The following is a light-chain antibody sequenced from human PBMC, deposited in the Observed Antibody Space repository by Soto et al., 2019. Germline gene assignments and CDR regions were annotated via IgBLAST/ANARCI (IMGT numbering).Light chain of an antibody. V-gene: IGLV2-11*01. CDR2: DVT. CDR1: SGDVGGYNS. J-gene: IGLJ1*01. CDR3: CSHAGSYSFV. Sequence: QSALTQPRSVSGSPGQSVTISWTGTSGDVGGYNSVSWYQQHPGKAPKLMIYDVTKRPSGVPDRFSGSKSGNTASLTISGLQAEDEADYYCCSHAGSYSFVFGTGTKLTVL.